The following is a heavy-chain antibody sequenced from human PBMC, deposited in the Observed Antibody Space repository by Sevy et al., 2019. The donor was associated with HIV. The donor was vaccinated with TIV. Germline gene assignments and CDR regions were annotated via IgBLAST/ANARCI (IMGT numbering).Heavy chain of an antibody. CDR1: GGSISSSSYY. J-gene: IGHJ1*01. V-gene: IGHV4-39*01. CDR3: ARHWGGYGDPRELQH. D-gene: IGHD4-17*01. Sequence: SETLSLTCTVSGGSISSSSYYWGWIRQPPGKGLEWIGSIYYSGSTYYHPSLKSRVTISVDTSKNQFSLKLSSVTAADTAVYYCARHWGGYGDPRELQHWGQGTLVTVSS. CDR2: IYYSGST.